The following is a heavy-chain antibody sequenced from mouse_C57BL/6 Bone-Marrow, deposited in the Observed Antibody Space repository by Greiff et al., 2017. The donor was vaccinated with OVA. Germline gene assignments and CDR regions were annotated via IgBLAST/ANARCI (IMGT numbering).Heavy chain of an antibody. J-gene: IGHJ4*01. V-gene: IGHV5-17*01. CDR2: ISSGSSTI. Sequence: EVNLVESGGGLVKPGGSLKLSCAASGFTFSDYGMHWVRQAPEKGLEWVAYISSGSSTIYYADTVKGRFTISRDNAKNTLFLQMTSLRSEDTAMYYCARTYYSNGYAMDYWGQGTSVTVSS. CDR1: GFTFSDYG. CDR3: ARTYYSNGYAMDY. D-gene: IGHD2-5*01.